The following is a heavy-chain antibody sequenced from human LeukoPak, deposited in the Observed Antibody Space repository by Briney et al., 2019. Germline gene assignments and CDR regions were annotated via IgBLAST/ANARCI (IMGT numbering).Heavy chain of an antibody. CDR3: ARYGDYSPYNYMDV. D-gene: IGHD4-17*01. CDR1: GYSISSGYY. J-gene: IGHJ6*03. CDR2: IYHSGST. Sequence: PSETLSLTCTVSGYSISSGYYWGWIRQPPGKGLEWIGSIYHSGSTYYNPSLKSRVTISVDTSKNQFSLKLSSVTAADTAVYYCARYGDYSPYNYMDVWGKGTTVTVSS. V-gene: IGHV4-38-2*02.